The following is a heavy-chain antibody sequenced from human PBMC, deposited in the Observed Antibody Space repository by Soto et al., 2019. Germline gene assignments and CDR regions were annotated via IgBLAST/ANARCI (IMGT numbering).Heavy chain of an antibody. J-gene: IGHJ4*02. CDR3: ANSWLCYCSSSSCYMGGSFDY. CDR2: ISGSGGST. Sequence: GESLKISCAASGFTFSSYAMSWVRQAPGKGREWVSAISGSGGSTYYADSVKTRFTISRDNSMNTLYLQMNSLRAEDTAVQYCANSWLCYCSSSSCYMGGSFDYWGQGTLVTVSS. D-gene: IGHD2-2*02. CDR1: GFTFSSYA. V-gene: IGHV3-23*01.